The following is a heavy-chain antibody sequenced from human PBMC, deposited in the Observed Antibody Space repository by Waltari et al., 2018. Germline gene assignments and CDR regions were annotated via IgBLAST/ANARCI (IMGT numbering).Heavy chain of an antibody. V-gene: IGHV3-53*01. CDR3: ARHSGSDYYYFDY. CDR2: LYSGGGT. Sequence: EVQLVESGGGLIQPGGSLRLSCAVSGFRVTSNYLTWLRQAPGKGLEWVAVLYSGGGTYYTDSVKGRFTISRDNSNNTLDLQMTGLRAEDTAVYYCARHSGSDYYYFDYWGQGTLVTVSS. CDR1: GFRVTSNY. D-gene: IGHD3-10*01. J-gene: IGHJ4*02.